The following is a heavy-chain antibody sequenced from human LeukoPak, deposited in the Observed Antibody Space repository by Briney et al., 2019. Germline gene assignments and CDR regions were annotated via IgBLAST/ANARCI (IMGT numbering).Heavy chain of an antibody. V-gene: IGHV3-33*01. Sequence: PGGSLRLSCAASGFTFSSYGMHWVRQAPSKGLEWVAVIWYDGSKKYYADSVKGRFTISRDNSKNTLFLQMNSLRAEDTALYYCARDAYDSNGFYLAITWGQGTLVTVSS. CDR2: IWYDGSKK. CDR1: GFTFSSYG. J-gene: IGHJ5*02. CDR3: ARDAYDSNGFYLAIT. D-gene: IGHD3-22*01.